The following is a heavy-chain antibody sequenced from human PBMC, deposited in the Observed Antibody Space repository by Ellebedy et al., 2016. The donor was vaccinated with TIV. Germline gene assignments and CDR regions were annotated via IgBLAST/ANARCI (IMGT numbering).Heavy chain of an antibody. D-gene: IGHD5-18*01. V-gene: IGHV4-4*02. CDR2: IHDSGIT. Sequence: MPSETLSLTCTVSDGSFSSSHWWGWVRQPPGKGLEWIGEIHDSGITNYSPSPKSRVTVSLDKSKNQFSLKLTSVTAAYTAVYYCASAGYLKLEYWGQGTLVTVSS. J-gene: IGHJ4*02. CDR3: ASAGYLKLEY. CDR1: DGSFSSSHW.